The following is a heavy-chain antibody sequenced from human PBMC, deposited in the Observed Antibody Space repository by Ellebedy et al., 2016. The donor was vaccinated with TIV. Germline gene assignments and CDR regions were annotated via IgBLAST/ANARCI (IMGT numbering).Heavy chain of an antibody. D-gene: IGHD2-15*01. V-gene: IGHV1-46*01. CDR1: GYTFTSYY. Sequence: ASVKVSXXASGYTFTSYYMHWVRQAPGQGLEWMGVINPSGGSTTYAQNFQGRVTMTRDTSTSTVYMDLSSLRSEDTAVYYCARELVVAAISYYYYGMDVWGQGTTVTVSS. CDR3: ARELVVAAISYYYYGMDV. CDR2: INPSGGST. J-gene: IGHJ6*02.